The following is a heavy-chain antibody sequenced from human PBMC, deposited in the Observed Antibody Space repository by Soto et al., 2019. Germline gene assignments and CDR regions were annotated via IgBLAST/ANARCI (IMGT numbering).Heavy chain of an antibody. CDR1: GYTFTRDG. CDR2: ISPYNNDT. V-gene: IGHV1-18*04. Sequence: ASVKVSCKTSGYTFTRDGISWVRQAPGQGLEWMGWISPYNNDTKYAQRFQGRVTMTTDTSTKTVYMDLRSLTSDDTAVYYCAKARRGLRGAYFGPQYFDSWGQGALVTVSS. CDR3: AKARRGLRGAYFGPQYFDS. D-gene: IGHD4-17*01. J-gene: IGHJ4*02.